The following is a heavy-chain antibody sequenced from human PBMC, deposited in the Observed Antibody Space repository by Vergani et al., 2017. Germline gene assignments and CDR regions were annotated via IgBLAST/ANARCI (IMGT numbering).Heavy chain of an antibody. J-gene: IGHJ6*02. CDR3: ARIGSGGSRSELLLSYYYYGMDV. D-gene: IGHD2-15*01. CDR2: IYTSGST. V-gene: IGHV4-61*02. Sequence: QVQLQESGPGLVKPSQTLSLTCTVSGGPISSGSYYWSWIRQPAGKGLEWIGRIYTSGSTNYNPSLKSRVTISVDTSKNQFSLKLSSVTAADTAVYYCARIGSGGSRSELLLSYYYYGMDVWGQGTTVTVSS. CDR1: GGPISSGSYY.